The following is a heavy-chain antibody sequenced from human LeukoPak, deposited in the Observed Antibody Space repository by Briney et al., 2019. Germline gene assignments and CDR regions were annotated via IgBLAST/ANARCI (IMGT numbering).Heavy chain of an antibody. V-gene: IGHV3-9*01. CDR3: VRGSYGAYDY. Sequence: GGSLRLSCAASGFTFDDYAMHWVRQAPGKGLEWVSGISWNSGSIGYADSVKGRFTISRDNAKNSLYLQMNSLRAEDTAVYYCVRGSYGAYDYWGQGSLVTVSS. CDR1: GFTFDDYA. D-gene: IGHD4-17*01. J-gene: IGHJ4*02. CDR2: ISWNSGSI.